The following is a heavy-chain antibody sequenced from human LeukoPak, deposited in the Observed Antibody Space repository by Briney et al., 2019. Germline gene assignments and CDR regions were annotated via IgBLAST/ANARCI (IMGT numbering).Heavy chain of an antibody. V-gene: IGHV3-30*03. CDR2: ISYDGSNK. J-gene: IGHJ4*02. CDR1: GFTFSSYG. CDR3: ARDQAEYSSSWYFAPDY. D-gene: IGHD6-13*01. Sequence: GGSLRLSCAASGFTFSSYGMHWVRQAPGKGLEWVAVISYDGSNKYYADSVKGRFTISRDNSKNTLYLQMNSLRAEDTAVYYCARDQAEYSSSWYFAPDYWGQGTLVTVSS.